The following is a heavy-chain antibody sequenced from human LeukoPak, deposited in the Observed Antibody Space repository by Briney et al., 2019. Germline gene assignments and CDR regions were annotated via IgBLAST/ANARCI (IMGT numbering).Heavy chain of an antibody. J-gene: IGHJ4*02. CDR3: ARVYGDYAYLDY. D-gene: IGHD4-17*01. V-gene: IGHV4-31*03. CDR2: IDYSGST. Sequence: PSQTLSLTCTVSGGSISSGGYYWSWIRQHPGKGLGWIVYIDYSGSTYYSPSLKSRVSISVDTSKNQFSLKVTSVTAADTAVYYCARVYGDYAYLDYWGQGTLVTVSS. CDR1: GGSISSGGYY.